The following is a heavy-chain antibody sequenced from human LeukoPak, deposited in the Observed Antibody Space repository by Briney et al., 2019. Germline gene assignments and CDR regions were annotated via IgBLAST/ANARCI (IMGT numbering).Heavy chain of an antibody. V-gene: IGHV3-30*18. CDR1: GFTFSGYG. CDR2: ISYDGHNE. J-gene: IGHJ6*02. D-gene: IGHD2-8*01. CDR3: AKGVGYGGMDV. Sequence: GRSLRLSCAASGFTFSGYGMHWVRQAPGKGLEWVAVISYDGHNEYYADSVKGRFTISRDNSKNAVYVQMNSLRAEDTAVYYCAKGVGYGGMDVWGQGTTVTVSS.